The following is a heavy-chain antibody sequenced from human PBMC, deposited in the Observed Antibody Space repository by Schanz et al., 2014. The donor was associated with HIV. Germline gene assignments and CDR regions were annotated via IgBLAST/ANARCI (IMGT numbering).Heavy chain of an antibody. J-gene: IGHJ6*02. V-gene: IGHV3-30*18. CDR2: ISYDGTKK. CDR1: GFTFSNYG. D-gene: IGHD3-22*01. CDR3: AKDRNYYESKYRGKGNYYYXXXMDV. Sequence: VQLVESGGGVVRPGKSLRLSCEASGFTFSNYGMHWVRQAPGKGLEWVAVISYDGTKKHYADSVKGRFTISRDNSKNSLYLVIKSLRAEDAAVYHCAKDRNYYESKYRGKGNYYYXXXMDVWGQGTTVTVSS.